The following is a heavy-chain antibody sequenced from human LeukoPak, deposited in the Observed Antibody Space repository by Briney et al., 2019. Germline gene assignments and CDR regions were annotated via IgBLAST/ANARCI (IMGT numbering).Heavy chain of an antibody. Sequence: PSETLSLTCTVSGGSIDSYYWSWIRQPPGKGLEWIGYIYYTGSTEYHPSLKSRVTISLDTSKYQFSLKLTSVTAADTAVYYCARVYQSAEYYFDYWGQGNLVSVSS. CDR1: GGSIDSYY. CDR3: ARVYQSAEYYFDY. D-gene: IGHD2-2*01. J-gene: IGHJ4*02. V-gene: IGHV4-59*01. CDR2: IYYTGST.